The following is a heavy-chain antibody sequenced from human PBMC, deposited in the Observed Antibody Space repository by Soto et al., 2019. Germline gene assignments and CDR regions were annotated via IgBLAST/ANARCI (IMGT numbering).Heavy chain of an antibody. J-gene: IGHJ4*02. V-gene: IGHV3-23*01. CDR2: ISGSGGST. CDR3: AKNAGYFDWLISGLAY. D-gene: IGHD3-9*01. CDR1: GFTFSSYA. Sequence: PGGSLRLSCAASGFTFSSYAMSWVRQAPGKGLEWVSAISGSGGSTYYADSVKGRFTISRDNSKNTLYLQMNSLRAEDTAVYYCAKNAGYFDWLISGLAYWGQGTLVTVSS.